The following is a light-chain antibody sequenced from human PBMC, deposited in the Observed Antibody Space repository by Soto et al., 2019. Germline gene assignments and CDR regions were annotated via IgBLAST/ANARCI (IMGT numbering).Light chain of an antibody. J-gene: IGKJ5*01. CDR3: QKYNSAPSIT. V-gene: IGKV1-27*01. CDR1: QGISNY. CDR2: AAS. Sequence: DIQMTQSPSSLSASVGDRVTITCRASQGISNYLAWYQQKPGKVPKLLIYAASTLQSGVPSRFSGSGSGTDFTLTISSLQPEDVATYYCQKYNSAPSITFGQGTRLEIQ.